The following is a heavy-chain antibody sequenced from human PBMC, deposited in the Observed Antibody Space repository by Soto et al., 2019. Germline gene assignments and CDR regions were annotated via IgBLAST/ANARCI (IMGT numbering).Heavy chain of an antibody. V-gene: IGHV1-18*01. Sequence: QVQLVQSGAEVKKPGASVKVSCKASGYTFTSYGISWVRQAPGQGLEWMGWISAYNGNTNYAQKLQGRVTMTTDTSTSTDYMELRSLRSDDTAVYYCARDTWYGDYEGGGYFDYWGQGTLVTVSS. D-gene: IGHD4-17*01. CDR1: GYTFTSYG. J-gene: IGHJ4*02. CDR2: ISAYNGNT. CDR3: ARDTWYGDYEGGGYFDY.